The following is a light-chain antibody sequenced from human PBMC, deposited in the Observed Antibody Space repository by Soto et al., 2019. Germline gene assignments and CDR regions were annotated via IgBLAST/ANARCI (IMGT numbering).Light chain of an antibody. CDR2: EVN. Sequence: QSALTQPPSASGSPGQSVTISCTGTSSDIGDYNYVSWYQQHPGKAPKLMIYEVNKRPSGVPDRFSGSKSGNTASLTVSGLRAEDEADYYCSSYAGSNNFVIFGGGTQLTVL. V-gene: IGLV2-8*01. J-gene: IGLJ2*01. CDR3: SSYAGSNNFVI. CDR1: SSDIGDYNY.